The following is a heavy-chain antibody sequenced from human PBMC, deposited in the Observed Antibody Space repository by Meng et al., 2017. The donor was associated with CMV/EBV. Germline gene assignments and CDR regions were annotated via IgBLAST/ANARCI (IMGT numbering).Heavy chain of an antibody. CDR1: GGSISSGDYY. CDR2: IYYSGST. D-gene: IGHD6-13*01. J-gene: IGHJ4*02. CDR3: ARGGIAAAGPFDY. Sequence: VALRGSGPGLVKPSQTLSLTCTVSGGSISSGDYYWSWIRQPPGKGLEWIGYIYYSGSTYYNPSLKSRVTISVDTSKNQFSLKLSSVTAADTAVYYCARGGIAAAGPFDYWGQGTLVTVSS. V-gene: IGHV4-30-4*08.